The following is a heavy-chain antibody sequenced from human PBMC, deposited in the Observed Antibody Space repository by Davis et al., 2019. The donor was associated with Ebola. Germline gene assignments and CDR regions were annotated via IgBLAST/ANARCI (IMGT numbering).Heavy chain of an antibody. J-gene: IGHJ4*02. D-gene: IGHD3-22*01. V-gene: IGHV4-61*05. CDR2: YYYTGST. Sequence: SETLSLTCTVSGGFIGSRDYYWVWIRQPPGKGLEWIGYYYYTGSTHYSPSLKSRVTISIDTSKNQFSLHLSSVTAADTAVYYCARGDSYYDPGGYYAGPEAPDHWGQGTLVSVSS. CDR3: ARGDSYYDPGGYYAGPEAPDH. CDR1: GGFIGSRDYY.